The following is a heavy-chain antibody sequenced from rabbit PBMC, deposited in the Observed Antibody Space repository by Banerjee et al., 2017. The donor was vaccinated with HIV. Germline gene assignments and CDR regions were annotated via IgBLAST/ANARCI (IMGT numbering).Heavy chain of an antibody. D-gene: IGHD4-2*01. Sequence: QSLEESGGDLVKPGASLTLTCTASGFSFSSSYYMCWVRQAPGKGLEWIACIGAGSNSAYYATWAKGRFTISKTSSTTVTLQMTSLTAADTATYFCARGSAGGGDGLDLWGPGTLVTVS. CDR2: IGAGSNSA. CDR1: GFSFSSSYY. V-gene: IGHV1S40*01. J-gene: IGHJ6*01. CDR3: ARGSAGGGDGLDL.